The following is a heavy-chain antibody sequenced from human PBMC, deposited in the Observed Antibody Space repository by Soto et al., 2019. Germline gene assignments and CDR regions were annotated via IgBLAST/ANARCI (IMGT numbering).Heavy chain of an antibody. CDR3: AKVSSSGWYRLDY. D-gene: IGHD6-19*01. CDR2: ISGSGGST. Sequence: EVQLLESGGGLVQPGGSLRLSCAASGFTFSSYAMSWVRQAPGKGLEWVSAISGSGGSTYYADSVKGRFTISGDNSKNTLYLQMNSLRAEDTAVYYCAKVSSSGWYRLDYWGQGTLVTVSS. CDR1: GFTFSSYA. J-gene: IGHJ4*02. V-gene: IGHV3-23*01.